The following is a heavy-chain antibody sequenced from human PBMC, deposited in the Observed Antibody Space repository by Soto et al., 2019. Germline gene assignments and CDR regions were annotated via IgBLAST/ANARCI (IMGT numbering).Heavy chain of an antibody. Sequence: EVQLVESGGGLVQPGGSLRLSCAASGFTFSAYSMNWVRQAPGKGLEWVSYISSSTNTIHYADSVQGRFTISRDDANHSLYLQMDSLRAEDTAVYYCARDRRIAAAADFYFASWGQGPLVTVSS. CDR3: ARDRRIAAAADFYFAS. V-gene: IGHV3-48*01. CDR2: ISSSTNTI. D-gene: IGHD6-13*01. J-gene: IGHJ4*02. CDR1: GFTFSAYS.